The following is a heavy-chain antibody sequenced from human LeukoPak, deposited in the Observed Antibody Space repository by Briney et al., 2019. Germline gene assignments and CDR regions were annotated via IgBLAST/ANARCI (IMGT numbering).Heavy chain of an antibody. CDR3: ASYFGGEI. CDR2: ISYSGSS. CDR1: GGSISNYS. J-gene: IGHJ3*02. D-gene: IGHD3-10*01. V-gene: IGHV4-59*01. Sequence: PSETLSLTCTVSGGSISNYSWSWIRQPPGKGLEWIGFISYSGSSNYNPSLKSRVTISLDTSKNQFSLKLSSVTAADSAVYYCASYFGGEIWGQGTMVTVSS.